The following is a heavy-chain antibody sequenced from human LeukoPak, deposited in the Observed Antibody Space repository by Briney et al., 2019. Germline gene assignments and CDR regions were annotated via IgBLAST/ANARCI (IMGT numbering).Heavy chain of an antibody. D-gene: IGHD6-19*01. J-gene: IGHJ4*02. CDR3: ARDRGSSGWYLPYYFDY. CDR2: IYHSGSA. V-gene: IGHV4-30-2*01. CDR1: GGSISSGGYS. Sequence: PSETLSLTCAVSGGSISSGGYSWSWIRQPPGKGLEWIGYIYHSGSAYYNPSLKSRVTISVDRSKNQFSLKLSSVTAADTAVYYCARDRGSSGWYLPYYFDYWGQGTLVTVSS.